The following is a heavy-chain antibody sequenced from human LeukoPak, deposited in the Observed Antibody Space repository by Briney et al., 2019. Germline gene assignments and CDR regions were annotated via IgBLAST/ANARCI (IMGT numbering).Heavy chain of an antibody. V-gene: IGHV4-4*07. Sequence: SETLSLTCTVSGGSISSYYWSWIRQPAGKGLEWIGRIYTSGSTNYNPSLKSRVTMSVDTSKNQFSLKLSSVTAADTAVYYCARDSNLLGGGYYGCAFDIWGQGTMVTVSS. D-gene: IGHD1-26*01. CDR2: IYTSGST. CDR3: ARDSNLLGGGYYGCAFDI. CDR1: GGSISSYY. J-gene: IGHJ3*02.